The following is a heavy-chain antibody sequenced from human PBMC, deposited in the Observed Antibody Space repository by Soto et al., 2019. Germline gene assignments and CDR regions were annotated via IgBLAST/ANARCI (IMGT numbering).Heavy chain of an antibody. V-gene: IGHV4-38-2*02. D-gene: IGHD3-22*01. CDR2: IYHSGST. Sequence: TLSLTCAVSGYSISSGYYWGWIRQPPGKGLEWIGSIYHSGSTYYNPSLKSRVTISVDTSKNQFSLKLSSVTAADTAVYYCARDPYYYDSSGYYYYFDYWGQGTMVTVYS. CDR3: ARDPYYYDSSGYYYYFDY. CDR1: GYSISSGYY. J-gene: IGHJ4*02.